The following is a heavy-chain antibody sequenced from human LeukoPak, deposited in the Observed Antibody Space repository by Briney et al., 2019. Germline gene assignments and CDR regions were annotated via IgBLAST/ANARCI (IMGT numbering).Heavy chain of an antibody. CDR2: IYYSGST. Sequence: SETLSLTCTVSGGSISSYYWSWIRQPPGKGLEWIGYIYYSGSTNYNPSLKSRVTISVDTSKNQFSLKLSSVTAADTAVYYCARDAAYYYDSSGSEGYIDLWGRGTLVTVSS. D-gene: IGHD3-22*01. J-gene: IGHJ2*01. V-gene: IGHV4-59*01. CDR3: ARDAAYYYDSSGSEGYIDL. CDR1: GGSISSYY.